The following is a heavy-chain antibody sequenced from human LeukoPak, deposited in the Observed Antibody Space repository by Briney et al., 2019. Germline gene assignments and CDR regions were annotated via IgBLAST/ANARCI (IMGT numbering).Heavy chain of an antibody. J-gene: IGHJ4*02. CDR3: ARDVSGYGY. CDR1: GFSFGIYS. CDR2: ISYDGSNK. Sequence: GGSLRLSCAASGFSFGIYSMHWVRQAPGKGLEWLAVISYDGSNKYYADSVKGRFSISRDNARSTLFLQMNSLTTEDTAVYFCARDVSGYGYWGQGTLVIVSS. V-gene: IGHV3-30*04. D-gene: IGHD3-22*01.